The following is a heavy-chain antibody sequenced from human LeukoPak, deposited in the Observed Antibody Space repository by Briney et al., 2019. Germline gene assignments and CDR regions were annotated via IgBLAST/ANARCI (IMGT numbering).Heavy chain of an antibody. D-gene: IGHD6-13*01. CDR2: ISGSGGST. J-gene: IGHJ4*02. CDR3: AKGQRSWYGSYYFDY. CDR1: GFTFSSYA. Sequence: RSGGFLRLSCAASGFTFSSYAMSWVRQAPGKGLEWVSAISGSGGSTYYADSVKGRFTISRDNSKNTLYLQMNSLRAEDTAVYYCAKGQRSWYGSYYFDYWGQGTLVTVSS. V-gene: IGHV3-23*01.